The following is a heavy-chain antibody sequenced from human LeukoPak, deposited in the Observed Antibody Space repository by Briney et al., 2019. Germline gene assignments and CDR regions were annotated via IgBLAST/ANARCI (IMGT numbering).Heavy chain of an antibody. V-gene: IGHV3-48*01. Sequence: GGSLRLSCAASGFTFSSYSMNWVRQAPGKGLEWVSYISSSSSTTYYADSVKGRFTISRDNAKNSLYLQMNSLRAEDTAVYYCAREKVYCGGDCYSTDAFDIWGQGTMVTVSS. CDR2: ISSSSSTT. CDR3: AREKVYCGGDCYSTDAFDI. D-gene: IGHD2-21*01. J-gene: IGHJ3*02. CDR1: GFTFSSYS.